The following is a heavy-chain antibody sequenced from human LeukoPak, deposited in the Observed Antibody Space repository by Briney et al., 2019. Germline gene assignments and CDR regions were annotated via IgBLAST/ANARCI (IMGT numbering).Heavy chain of an antibody. CDR1: GFTLNTYW. CDR3: ARGSSGYSTT. CDR2: INGDGSTT. Sequence: GGSLRLSCAASGFTLNTYWMHWVRQAPGKGLVWVSRINGDGSTTNYADSVQGRFTISRDNAKNTLYLQMNSLRPEDTAVYYCARGSSGYSTTWGQGTLVTVSS. V-gene: IGHV3-74*01. J-gene: IGHJ5*02. D-gene: IGHD6-13*01.